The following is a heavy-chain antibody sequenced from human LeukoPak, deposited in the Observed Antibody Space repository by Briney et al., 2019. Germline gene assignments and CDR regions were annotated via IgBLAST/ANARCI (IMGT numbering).Heavy chain of an antibody. V-gene: IGHV3-7*01. CDR3: ARWRGAQSEFEY. D-gene: IGHD3-3*01. J-gene: IGHJ4*02. CDR2: IDQDGSEK. CDR1: GFTFSNYW. Sequence: GGSLRLSCAASGFTFSNYWMAWVRQAPGKGLEWVANIDQDGSEKESVDSVKGRFTISRDNAKNSLYLQMSNLRAEDTAVYYCARWRGAQSEFEYWGQGTLVTASS.